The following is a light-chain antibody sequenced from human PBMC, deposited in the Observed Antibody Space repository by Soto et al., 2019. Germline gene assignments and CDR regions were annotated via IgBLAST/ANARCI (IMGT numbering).Light chain of an antibody. CDR1: SSNIGADYD. Sequence: QSVLTQPPSASGTPGQRVTILCSGSSSNIGADYDVHWYQQFSGTAPKLLIYGNNNRPSGVPDRFSGSKSGTSASLAITGLQVEDEAEYYCQSYDSSLSGWLFGGGTKLTVL. V-gene: IGLV1-40*01. CDR2: GNN. CDR3: QSYDSSLSGWL. J-gene: IGLJ3*02.